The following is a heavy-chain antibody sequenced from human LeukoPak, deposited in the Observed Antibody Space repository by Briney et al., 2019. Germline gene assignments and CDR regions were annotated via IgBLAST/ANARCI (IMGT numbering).Heavy chain of an antibody. J-gene: IGHJ6*03. CDR1: GYPISSGYY. D-gene: IGHD3-10*01. Sequence: PSETLSLTCTVSGYPISSGYYWAWIRQPPGKGLEWIGSIFHTGSTYHNPSLKSRVTISVDTSKNQFSLKLSSVTAADTAVYYCARVYGSGSYYNGYYYYYMDVWGKGTTVTISS. CDR2: IFHTGST. CDR3: ARVYGSGSYYNGYYYYYMDV. V-gene: IGHV4-38-2*02.